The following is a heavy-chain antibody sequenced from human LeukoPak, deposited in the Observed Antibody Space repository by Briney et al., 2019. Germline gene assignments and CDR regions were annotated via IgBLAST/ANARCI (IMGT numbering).Heavy chain of an antibody. V-gene: IGHV3-7*04. J-gene: IGHJ4*02. Sequence: GGSLRLSCAASGFILETYGMSWVRQAPGKGLEWVATIKQDGSDKDYVDSVKGRFTISRDNAKNSLYLQMNSLRDEDTGVYYCARGDSQSKYRQFDSWGQGSLVIVSS. D-gene: IGHD3-16*02. CDR3: ARGDSQSKYRQFDS. CDR2: IKQDGSDK. CDR1: GFILETYG.